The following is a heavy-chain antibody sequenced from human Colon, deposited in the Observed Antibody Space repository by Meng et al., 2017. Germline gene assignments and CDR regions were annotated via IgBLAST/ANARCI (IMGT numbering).Heavy chain of an antibody. CDR2: ISHSGST. CDR3: GTTDIDYCPIHY. D-gene: IGHD1/OR15-1a*01. CDR1: GASISNNNW. J-gene: IGHJ4*02. Sequence: QVQLQESGPGLVKPSGTLSLTFAVPGASISNNNWWSWFRQSPGKGLEWIGEISHSGSTNYNSSLKSRVTISADKSKNHFSLNVTSVTAADTAVYYCGTTDIDYCPIHYWGQGTLVTVSS. V-gene: IGHV4-4*02.